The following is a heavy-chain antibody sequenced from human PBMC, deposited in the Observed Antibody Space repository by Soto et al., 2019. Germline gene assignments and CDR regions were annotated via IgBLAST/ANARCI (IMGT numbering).Heavy chain of an antibody. CDR1: GFSVSKAW. V-gene: IGHV3-15*07. J-gene: IGHJ6*02. D-gene: IGHD2-15*01. CDR2: IKTRDAGQTT. CDR3: TTGSVEGF. Sequence: EVQLVDSGGGLVKPGGSLRLSCEASGFSVSKAWMNWVRQAPGKGLEWVGRIKTRDAGQTTNYAAPVKGRFTNSRDDSKDTLYLQMNSLKTEDTAVYYRTTGSVEGFWGQGTTVTVSS.